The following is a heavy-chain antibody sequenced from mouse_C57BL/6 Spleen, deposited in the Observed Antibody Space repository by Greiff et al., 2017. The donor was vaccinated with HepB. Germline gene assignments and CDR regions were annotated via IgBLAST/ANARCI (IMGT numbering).Heavy chain of an antibody. D-gene: IGHD3-2*02. CDR3: TIDSSGPYFDY. CDR2: IDPEDGDT. Sequence: VQLQHSGAELVRPGASVKLSCTASGFNIKDYYMHWVKQRPEQGLEWIGRIDPEDGDTEYAPKFQGKATMTADTSSNTAYLQLSSLTSEDTAVYYCTIDSSGPYFDYWGQGTTLTVSS. V-gene: IGHV14-1*01. CDR1: GFNIKDYY. J-gene: IGHJ2*01.